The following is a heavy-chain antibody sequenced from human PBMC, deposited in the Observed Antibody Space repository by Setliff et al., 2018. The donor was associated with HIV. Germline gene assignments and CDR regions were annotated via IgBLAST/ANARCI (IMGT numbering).Heavy chain of an antibody. J-gene: IGHJ4*02. CDR2: IYYNGIT. D-gene: IGHD3-3*01. CDR1: GYSITNGYY. Sequence: SETLSLTCSVSGYSITNGYYWGWIRQPPGKGLEWIGSIYYNGITYYNPSLKGRFTISVDTSKNQFSLKLSSVTAADTAVFYCARVPFTTGFDYWGQGILVTVSS. V-gene: IGHV4-38-2*02. CDR3: ARVPFTTGFDY.